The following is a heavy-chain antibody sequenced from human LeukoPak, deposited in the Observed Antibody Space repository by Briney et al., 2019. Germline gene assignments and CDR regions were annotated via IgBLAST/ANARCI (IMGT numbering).Heavy chain of an antibody. J-gene: IGHJ4*02. CDR3: ARLYGTFLEWYPYFDY. V-gene: IGHV3-53*04. D-gene: IGHD3-3*02. CDR2: IYSGGST. Sequence: GGSLRLSCAASGFTVSSNFISWVRQAPRKGLEWVSVIYSGGSTYYADSVKGRFTTSRHNSKNTLYLQMNSLRAEDTAVSYCARLYGTFLEWYPYFDYWGQGTLVTVSS. CDR1: GFTVSSNF.